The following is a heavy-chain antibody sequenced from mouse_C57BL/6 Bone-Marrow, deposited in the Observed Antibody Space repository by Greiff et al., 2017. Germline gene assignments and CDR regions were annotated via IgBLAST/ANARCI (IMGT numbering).Heavy chain of an antibody. CDR2: IRLKSDNYAT. V-gene: IGHV6-3*01. CDR1: GFTFRNYW. Sequence: EVTLEESGGGLVQPGGSMKLSCVAFGFTFRNYWMNWVRPSPEKGLEWVAQIRLKSDNYATHYAESVKGRFTISRDDSKSSVYLQMNNLRAEDTGIYYCTDDPSWFAYWGQGTLVTVSA. CDR3: TDDPSWFAY. J-gene: IGHJ3*01.